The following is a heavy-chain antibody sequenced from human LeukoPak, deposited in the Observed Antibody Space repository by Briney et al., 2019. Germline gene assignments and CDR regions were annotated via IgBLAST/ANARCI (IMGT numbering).Heavy chain of an antibody. J-gene: IGHJ4*02. V-gene: IGHV3-21*01. CDR2: ISSISSYI. CDR1: GFTFSSYR. Sequence: GRSLRLSCAASGFTFSSYRMNWVSQAPGKGLEWVSSISSISSYIYYADSVKGRFTISRDNAKNSLYLQMNSLRAEDTAVYYCARVGSSGWYREDYWGQGTLVTVSS. D-gene: IGHD6-19*01. CDR3: ARVGSSGWYREDY.